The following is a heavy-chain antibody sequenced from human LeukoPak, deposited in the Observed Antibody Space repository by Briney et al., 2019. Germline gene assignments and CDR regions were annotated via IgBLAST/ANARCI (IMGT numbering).Heavy chain of an antibody. V-gene: IGHV4-39*07. CDR2: IYYSGST. D-gene: IGHD1-26*01. J-gene: IGHJ4*02. Sequence: LETLSLTCTVSGGSISSYYWGWIRRPPGKGLEWIGSIYYSGSTYYNPSLKSRVTISVDTSKNQFSLKLSSVTAADTAVYYCARDSRGSYLSNDYWGQGTLVTVSS. CDR3: ARDSRGSYLSNDY. CDR1: GGSISSYY.